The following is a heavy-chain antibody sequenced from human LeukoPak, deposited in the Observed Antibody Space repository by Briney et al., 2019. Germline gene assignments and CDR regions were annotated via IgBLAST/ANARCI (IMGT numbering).Heavy chain of an antibody. J-gene: IGHJ4*02. CDR1: GFTFSSYG. D-gene: IGHD1-1*01. Sequence: GGSLRLSCAASGFTFSSYGMHWVRQAPGKGLEWVAVIWCDGSNKYYADSVKGRFTISRDNSKNTLYLQMNSLRAEDTAVYYCARDLRRGTFDYWGQGTLVTVSS. V-gene: IGHV3-33*01. CDR3: ARDLRRGTFDY. CDR2: IWCDGSNK.